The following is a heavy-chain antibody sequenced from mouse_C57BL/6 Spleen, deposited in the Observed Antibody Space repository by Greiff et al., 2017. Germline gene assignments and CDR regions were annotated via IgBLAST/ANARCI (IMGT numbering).Heavy chain of an antibody. D-gene: IGHD1-1*01. CDR3: SRSVTTVVDY. J-gene: IGHJ2*01. V-gene: IGHV1-59*01. CDR2: IDPSDSYT. Sequence: QVQLQQPGAELVRPGTSVKLSCKASGYTFTSYWMHWVKQRPGQGLEWIGVIDPSDSYTNYNQKFKGKATLTVDKSSSTAYMQLSRLTSEDYAVYYCSRSVTTVVDYWGQGTTLTVSS. CDR1: GYTFTSYW.